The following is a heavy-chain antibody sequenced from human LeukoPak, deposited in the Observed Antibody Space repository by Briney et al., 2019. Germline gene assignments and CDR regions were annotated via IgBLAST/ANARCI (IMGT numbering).Heavy chain of an antibody. CDR2: IYHSGST. D-gene: IGHD6-6*01. V-gene: IGHV4-30-2*01. J-gene: IGHJ5*02. CDR1: GGSISSGGYY. Sequence: SQTLSLTCTVSGGSISSGGYYWSWIRQPPGKGLEWIGYIYHSGSTYYNPSLKSRVTISVDRSKNQFSLKLSSVTAADTAVYYCARGRESIAARRGNWFDPWGQGTLVTVSS. CDR3: ARGRESIAARRGNWFDP.